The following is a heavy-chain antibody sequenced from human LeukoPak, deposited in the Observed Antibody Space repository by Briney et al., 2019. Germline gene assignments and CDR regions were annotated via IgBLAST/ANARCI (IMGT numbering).Heavy chain of an antibody. CDR2: IYYSGST. Sequence: PSETLSLTCTVSGGSISNYYGSWIRQPPGKGLDWIGYIYYSGSTNYNPSLKSRVTISVDTSRNQFSLQLSSVTAADTAVYYCARHEKSSGWYYDYWGQGTLVTVSS. CDR3: ARHEKSSGWYYDY. D-gene: IGHD6-19*01. V-gene: IGHV4-59*08. J-gene: IGHJ4*02. CDR1: GGSISNYY.